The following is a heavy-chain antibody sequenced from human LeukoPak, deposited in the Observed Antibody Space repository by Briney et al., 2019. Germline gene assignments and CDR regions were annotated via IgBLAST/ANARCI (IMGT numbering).Heavy chain of an antibody. Sequence: PSETLSLTCTVSGGSISSSSYYWGWIRQPPGKGLEWIGSIYCSGSTYYNPSLKSRVTISVDTSKNQFSLKLSSVTAADTAVYYCARHVDAVAGLFDYWGQGTLVTVSS. CDR3: ARHVDAVAGLFDY. V-gene: IGHV4-39*01. D-gene: IGHD6-19*01. J-gene: IGHJ4*02. CDR2: IYCSGST. CDR1: GGSISSSSYY.